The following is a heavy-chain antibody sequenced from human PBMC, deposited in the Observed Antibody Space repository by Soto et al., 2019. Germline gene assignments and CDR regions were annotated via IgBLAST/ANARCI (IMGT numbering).Heavy chain of an antibody. J-gene: IGHJ3*02. D-gene: IGHD4-17*01. CDR2: IWYDGSNK. CDR1: GFTFSSYG. V-gene: IGHV3-33*01. Sequence: GGSLRLSCAASGFTFSSYGMHWVRQAPGKGLEWVAVIWYDGSNKYYADSVKGRFTISRDNSKNTLYLQMNSLRAEDTAVYYCARGQLMTTVTADIWGQGTMVTVSS. CDR3: ARGQLMTTVTADI.